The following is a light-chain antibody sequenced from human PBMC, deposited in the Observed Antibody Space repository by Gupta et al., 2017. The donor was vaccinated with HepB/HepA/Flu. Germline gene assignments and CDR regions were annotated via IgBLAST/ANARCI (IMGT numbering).Light chain of an antibody. CDR2: AAS. CDR3: QQFNSYPRT. Sequence: DIQLTQSPSFLSASVGDRVTITCRASQGISSYLAWYQQKPGKAPKLLFYAASTLQSGVPSRFSGSGSGTEFTLTISSLQPEDFATYYCQQFNSYPRTFGQGTKVEIK. CDR1: QGISSY. V-gene: IGKV1-9*01. J-gene: IGKJ1*01.